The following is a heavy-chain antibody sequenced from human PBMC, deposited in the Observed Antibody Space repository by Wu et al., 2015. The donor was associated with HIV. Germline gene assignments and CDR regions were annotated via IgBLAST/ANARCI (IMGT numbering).Heavy chain of an antibody. D-gene: IGHD3-22*01. CDR3: AGSYYYDSSGYYYRYYYYGMDV. J-gene: IGHJ6*02. CDR1: GYTFTGYY. Sequence: QVQLVQSGAEVKKPGASVKVSCKASGYTFTGYYMHWVRQAPGQGLEWMGWINPNSGGTNYAQKFQGRVTMTRDTSISTAYMELSRLRSDDTAVYYCAGSYYYDSSGYYYRYYYYGMDVWGQGTTVTVSS. CDR2: INPNSGGT. V-gene: IGHV1-2*02.